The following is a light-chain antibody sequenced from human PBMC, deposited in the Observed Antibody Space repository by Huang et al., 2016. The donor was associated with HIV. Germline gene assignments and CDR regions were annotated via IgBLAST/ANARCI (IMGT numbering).Light chain of an antibody. CDR2: DAS. V-gene: IGKV3D-15*01. J-gene: IGKJ1*01. Sequence: DILMTQSPVTLSVPPGERATLSCRASQHLGSNLAWYQQKPGLPPRLLIYDASTRATGAPARFSGSGSKTDFNLTIDSLQSEDSALYFCQQYNKWPRTFGQGTKLEIK. CDR1: QHLGSN. CDR3: QQYNKWPRT.